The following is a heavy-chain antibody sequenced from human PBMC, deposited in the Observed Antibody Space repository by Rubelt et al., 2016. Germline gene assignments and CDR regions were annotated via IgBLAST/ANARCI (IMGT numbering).Heavy chain of an antibody. CDR2: ISFSSSPI. Sequence: EVQLVESGGGLVQPGGSLRLSCEASGFTFSSYNMNWVRQAPGKGLEWVSYISFSSSPISYADSVKGRFTISRDNAKNLLYLQRNSLRPEDTAIYDCARDPADYWGQGTLVTVSS. CDR3: ARDPADY. V-gene: IGHV3-48*04. J-gene: IGHJ4*02. CDR1: GFTFSSYN.